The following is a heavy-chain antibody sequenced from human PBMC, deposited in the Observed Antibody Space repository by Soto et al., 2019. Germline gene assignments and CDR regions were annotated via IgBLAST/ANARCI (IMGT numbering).Heavy chain of an antibody. J-gene: IGHJ6*02. CDR1: GDTFSTYT. CDR3: ARDKDRLQLGGNYYFILDV. Sequence: ASVKVSCKASGDTFSTYTITWMRQAPGQGLEWMGGIIPRSATSKYAQKFQGRVTITADESTSTVYMELRTLRPEDTAVYYCARDKDRLQLGGNYYFILDVWGQGTAVTVSS. CDR2: IIPRSATS. D-gene: IGHD1-1*01. V-gene: IGHV1-69*13.